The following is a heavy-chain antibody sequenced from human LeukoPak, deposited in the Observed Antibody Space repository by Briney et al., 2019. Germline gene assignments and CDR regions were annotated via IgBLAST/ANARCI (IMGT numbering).Heavy chain of an antibody. J-gene: IGHJ4*02. CDR1: GYTFTGYY. V-gene: IGHV1-2*04. D-gene: IGHD3-16*01. CDR2: INPNSGGT. CDR3: ARGTLRLGEFAVTYYFDY. Sequence: ASVKVSCKASGYTFTGYYMHWVRQAPGQGLEWMGWINPNSGGTNYAQKFQGWVTMTRDTSISTAYMELSRLRSDDMAVYYCARGTLRLGEFAVTYYFDYWGQGTLVTVSS.